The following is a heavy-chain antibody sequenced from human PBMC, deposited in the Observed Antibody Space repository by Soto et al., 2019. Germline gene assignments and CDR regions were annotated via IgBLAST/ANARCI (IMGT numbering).Heavy chain of an antibody. D-gene: IGHD6-13*01. CDR1: GYTFTSYA. CDR3: ARERVAAAGNWFDP. CDR2: INAGNGNT. Sequence: ASVKVSCKASGYTFTSYAMHWVRQAPGQRLEWMGWINAGNGNTKYSQKFQGRVTITRDTSASTAYMELSSLRSEDTAVYYCARERVAAAGNWFDPWGQGTMVTVSS. V-gene: IGHV1-3*01. J-gene: IGHJ5*02.